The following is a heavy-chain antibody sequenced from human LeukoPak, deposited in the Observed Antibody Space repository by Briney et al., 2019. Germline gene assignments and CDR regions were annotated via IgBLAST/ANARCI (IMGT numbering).Heavy chain of an antibody. Sequence: SETLSLTCAVYGVSFSGYYWSWLRQPPGKGLEWLGEINHSGSNNYNPSLKSRVTISVDTSKNQFFLKLSSVTAADTAVYYCARAPQWLAYKHYFDYWGQGTLVTVSP. J-gene: IGHJ4*02. CDR1: GVSFSGYY. D-gene: IGHD6-19*01. CDR2: INHSGSN. V-gene: IGHV4-34*01. CDR3: ARAPQWLAYKHYFDY.